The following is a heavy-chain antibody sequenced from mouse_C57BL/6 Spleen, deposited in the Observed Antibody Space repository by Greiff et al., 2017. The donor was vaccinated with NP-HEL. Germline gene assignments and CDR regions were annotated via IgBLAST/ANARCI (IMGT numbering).Heavy chain of an antibody. V-gene: IGHV1-64*01. CDR1: GYTFTSYW. J-gene: IGHJ2*01. CDR3: ARGGTAQAAWDY. Sequence: QVQLKQSGAELVKPGASVKLSCKASGYTFTSYWMHWVKQRPGQGLEWIGMIHPNSGSTNYNEKFKSKATLTVDKSSSTAYMQLSSLTSEDSAVYYCARGGTAQAAWDYWGQGTTLTVSS. CDR2: IHPNSGST. D-gene: IGHD3-2*02.